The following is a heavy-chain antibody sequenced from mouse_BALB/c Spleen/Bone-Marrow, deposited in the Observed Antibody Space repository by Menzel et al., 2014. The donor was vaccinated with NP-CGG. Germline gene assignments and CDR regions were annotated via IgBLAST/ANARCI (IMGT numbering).Heavy chain of an antibody. D-gene: IGHD1-1*01. CDR1: GFNIKDTY. CDR3: ARYRYYGSSYAMDY. Sequence: VQLQQSGAELVKPGASVKLSCTASGFNIKDTYMHWVKQRPEQGLEWIGRIDPANGNTKYDPKFQGKATITADTSSNTAYLHLSSLTSEDTAVYYCARYRYYGSSYAMDYWGQGTSVTASS. J-gene: IGHJ4*01. CDR2: IDPANGNT. V-gene: IGHV14-3*02.